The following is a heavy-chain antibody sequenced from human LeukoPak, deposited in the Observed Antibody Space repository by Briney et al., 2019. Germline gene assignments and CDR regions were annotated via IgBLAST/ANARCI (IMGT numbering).Heavy chain of an antibody. V-gene: IGHV1-3*01. CDR1: GYTFTSYI. D-gene: IGHD3-3*01. CDR3: ARGFSSLNFGVVIIPYYYYGMDV. J-gene: IGHJ6*02. CDR2: VNAGNGNT. Sequence: ASVKVSCKASGYTFTSYIMHWVRQAPGQRLEWLGWVNAGNGNTRYSQKFQGRVTIIRDTSASTAYMELSSLRSEDTAVYYCARGFSSLNFGVVIIPYYYYGMDVWGQGTTVTVSS.